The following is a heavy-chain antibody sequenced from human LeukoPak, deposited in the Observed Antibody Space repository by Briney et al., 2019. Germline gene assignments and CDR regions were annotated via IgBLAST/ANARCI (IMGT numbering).Heavy chain of an antibody. CDR1: GFTFSSYW. CDR2: INSDGSST. CDR3: AKERRPYDYGDYMFDY. D-gene: IGHD4-17*01. Sequence: GGSLRLSCAASGFTFSSYWMHWVRQAPGKGLVWVSRINSDGSSTSYADSVKGRFTISRDNSKNTLYLQMNSLRAEDTAVYYCAKERRPYDYGDYMFDYWGQGTLVTVSS. J-gene: IGHJ4*02. V-gene: IGHV3-74*01.